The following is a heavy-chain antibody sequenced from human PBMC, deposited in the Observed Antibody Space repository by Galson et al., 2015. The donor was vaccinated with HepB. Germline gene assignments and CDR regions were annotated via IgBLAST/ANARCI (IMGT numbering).Heavy chain of an antibody. CDR1: GFTFSNAW. CDR2: IKSKTDGGTT. V-gene: IGHV3-15*01. Sequence: SLRLSCAASGFTFSNAWMSWVRQAPGKGLEWVGRIKSKTDGGTTDYAAPVKGRFTISRDDSKNTLYLQMNSLKTEDTAVYYCTTDETAMEFDYWGQGTLVTVSS. D-gene: IGHD2-21*02. CDR3: TTDETAMEFDY. J-gene: IGHJ4*02.